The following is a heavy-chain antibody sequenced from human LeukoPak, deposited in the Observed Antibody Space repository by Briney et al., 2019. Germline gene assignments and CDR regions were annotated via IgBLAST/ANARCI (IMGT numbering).Heavy chain of an antibody. CDR3: ARDRVLLWFGEATYYYYGMDV. J-gene: IGHJ6*02. D-gene: IGHD3-10*01. V-gene: IGHV3-30*04. CDR2: ISYDGSNK. Sequence: GGSLRLSCAASGFTFSSYAMHWVRQAPGKGLEWVAVISYDGSNKYYADSVKGRFTISRDNSKNTLYLLMNSLRAEDTAVYYCARDRVLLWFGEATYYYYGMDVWGQGTTVTVSS. CDR1: GFTFSSYA.